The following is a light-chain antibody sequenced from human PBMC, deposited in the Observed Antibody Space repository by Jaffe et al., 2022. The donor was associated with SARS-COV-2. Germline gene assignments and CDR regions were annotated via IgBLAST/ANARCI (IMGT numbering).Light chain of an antibody. V-gene: IGKV1-5*03. CDR2: KAS. Sequence: DIQMTQSPSTLSTFVGDTVTITCRASQSISSWLAWYQQKPGKAPNLLISKASSLDRGVPSRFSGSGSGTEFTLTISSLQPDDFATYYCQQYESFPITFGQGTRLETK. J-gene: IGKJ5*01. CDR3: QQYESFPIT. CDR1: QSISSW.